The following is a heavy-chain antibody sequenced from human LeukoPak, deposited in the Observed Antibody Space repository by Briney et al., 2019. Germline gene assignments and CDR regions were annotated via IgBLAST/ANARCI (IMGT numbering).Heavy chain of an antibody. D-gene: IGHD3-16*01. V-gene: IGHV3-64*01. CDR1: GFTFTSYS. J-gene: IGHJ4*02. CDR2: INSNGGST. CDR3: ARGSVGYYGPLI. Sequence: GESLILSCAASGFTFTSYSMHWVRQAPGKGLEYVSAINSNGGSTYYANSVKGRFTISRDNSKNTQYLQMGSLRAEDMAVYYCARGSVGYYGPLIWGQGTLVTDSS.